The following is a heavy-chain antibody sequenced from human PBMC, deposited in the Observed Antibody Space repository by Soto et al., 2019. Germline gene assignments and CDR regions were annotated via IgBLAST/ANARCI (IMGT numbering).Heavy chain of an antibody. V-gene: IGHV4-34*01. CDR1: GGSFIGYY. J-gene: IGHJ5*02. CDR2: INHSGST. CDR3: ARGRDSGFIRRYNWFDP. Sequence: SETLSLTCAVYGGSFIGYYWSWIRQPPGKGLEWIGEINHSGSTNYNPSLKSRVTISVDTSKNQFSLKLSSVTAADTAVYYCARGRDSGFIRRYNWFDPWGQGTLVTVS. D-gene: IGHD5-12*01.